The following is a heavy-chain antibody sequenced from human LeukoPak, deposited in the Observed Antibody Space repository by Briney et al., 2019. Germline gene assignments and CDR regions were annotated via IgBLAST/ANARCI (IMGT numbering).Heavy chain of an antibody. CDR1: GFTFSSYS. CDR3: ALQYYYDSSGYYPLTQPD. D-gene: IGHD3-22*01. V-gene: IGHV3-21*01. J-gene: IGHJ4*02. Sequence: PGGSLRLSCAASGFTFSSYSMNWVRQAPGKGLEWVSSISSSSSYIYYADSVKGRFTISRDNAKNSVYLQMNSLRAEDTAVYYCALQYYYDSSGYYPLTQPDWGQGTLVTVSS. CDR2: ISSSSSYI.